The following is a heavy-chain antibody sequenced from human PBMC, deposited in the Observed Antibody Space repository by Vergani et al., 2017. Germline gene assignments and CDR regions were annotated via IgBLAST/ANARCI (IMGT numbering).Heavy chain of an antibody. CDR2: IYYSGST. CDR1: GGSISSSSYY. Sequence: QLQLQESGPGLVKPSETLSLTCTVSGGSISSSSYYWGWIRQPPGKGLEWIGSIYYSGSTYYNPSLKSRVTISVDTSKNQFSLKLSSVTAADTAVYYCARHNPLTSCYHCWFDPWAREPWSPSPQ. V-gene: IGHV4-39*01. CDR3: ARHNPLTSCYHCWFDP. J-gene: IGHJ5*02. D-gene: IGHD2-2*01.